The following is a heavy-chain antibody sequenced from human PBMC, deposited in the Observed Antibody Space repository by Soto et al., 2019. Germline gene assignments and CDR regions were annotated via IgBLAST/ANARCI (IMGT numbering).Heavy chain of an antibody. D-gene: IGHD1-1*01. V-gene: IGHV6-1*01. CDR1: GDSVSSNSAA. CDR3: ERYKLNQNPFNS. J-gene: IGHJ4*02. CDR2: TYYRSKWYN. Sequence: PSQTLSLTCAISGDSVSSNSAAWNWIRQSPSRGLEWLGRTYYRSKWYNDYAVSVKSRITINPDTSKNQFSLQLNSVTPEDTAVNYWERYKLNQNPFNSGGKETLVTASS.